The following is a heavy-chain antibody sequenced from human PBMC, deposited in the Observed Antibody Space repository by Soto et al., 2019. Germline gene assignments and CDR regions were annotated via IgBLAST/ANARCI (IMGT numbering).Heavy chain of an antibody. J-gene: IGHJ4*02. Sequence: ASVKVSCKASGYTFISYGISWVRQAPGQGLEWMGWISAYNGNTNYAQKLQGRVTMTTDTSTSTAYMELRSLRSDDTAVYYCARDKKVGHSDFWSGYGIDYWGQGTLVTVSS. CDR1: GYTFISYG. D-gene: IGHD3-3*01. CDR2: ISAYNGNT. V-gene: IGHV1-18*01. CDR3: ARDKKVGHSDFWSGYGIDY.